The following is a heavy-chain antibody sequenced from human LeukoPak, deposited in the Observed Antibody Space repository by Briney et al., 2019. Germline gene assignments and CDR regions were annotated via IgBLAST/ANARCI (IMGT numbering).Heavy chain of an antibody. Sequence: GGSLRLSCTASGFTFGDYAISWVRQAPGKGLEWVGFIRSKAYGGTTEYAASVKGRFTISRDDSKSIAYLQMNNLKTEDTAVYYCTREHRGLRYFDWLLPFDYWGQGTLVTVSS. D-gene: IGHD3-9*01. J-gene: IGHJ4*02. CDR3: TREHRGLRYFDWLLPFDY. V-gene: IGHV3-49*04. CDR1: GFTFGDYA. CDR2: IRSKAYGGTT.